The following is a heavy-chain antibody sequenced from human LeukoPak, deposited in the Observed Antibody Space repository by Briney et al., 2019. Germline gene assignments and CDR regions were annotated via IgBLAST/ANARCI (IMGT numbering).Heavy chain of an antibody. D-gene: IGHD2-15*01. Sequence: GESLRLSCAASGFTFTTYWMSWVRQAPGKGLEWVANIKQDGTEKYYVDSVKGRFTISRDSAKNSLYLQMNSLRAEDTAVYYCARDCSGGSCYGDWGQGTLVTVSS. CDR1: GFTFTTYW. J-gene: IGHJ4*02. CDR3: ARDCSGGSCYGD. V-gene: IGHV3-7*01. CDR2: IKQDGTEK.